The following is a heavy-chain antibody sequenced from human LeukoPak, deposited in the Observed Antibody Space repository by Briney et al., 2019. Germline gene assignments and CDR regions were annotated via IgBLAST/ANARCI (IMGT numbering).Heavy chain of an antibody. CDR2: ILYSGST. D-gene: IGHD2-15*01. J-gene: IGHJ3*02. V-gene: IGHV4-39*07. CDR1: GGSISSSSYY. Sequence: SETLSLTCTVSGGSISSSSYYWGWIRQPPGKGLEWIGSILYSGSTYYNPSLKSRVTISVDTSKNQLSLKLSSVTAADTAVYYCAREVVAATGAFDIWGQGTVVIVS. CDR3: AREVVAATGAFDI.